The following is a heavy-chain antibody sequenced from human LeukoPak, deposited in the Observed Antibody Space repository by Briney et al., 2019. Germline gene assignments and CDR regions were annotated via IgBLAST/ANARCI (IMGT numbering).Heavy chain of an antibody. CDR2: IRSKAFGGTP. D-gene: IGHD2-21*02. J-gene: IGHJ4*02. Sequence: GGSLRLSCSASGFTFVAYAVSWVREAPGKGVGWVCFIRSKAFGGTPEYAASAAGRFTISRDDSTCLASLHMDSLQTKASAVSYGPRNTVTVHSDYWSQGTLVTVSA. CDR1: GFTFVAYA. V-gene: IGHV3-49*04. CDR3: PRNTVTVHSDY.